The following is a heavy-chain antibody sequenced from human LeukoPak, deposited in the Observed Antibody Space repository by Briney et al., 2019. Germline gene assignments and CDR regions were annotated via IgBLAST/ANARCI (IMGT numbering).Heavy chain of an antibody. V-gene: IGHV3-53*04. CDR1: GFTVSSNY. CDR2: IYSDGTT. Sequence: GGSLRLSCAASGFTVSSNYMSWVRQAPGKGLEWVSFIYSDGTTYYADSVKGRFTISRHNSKNTLYLQMNTLRAEDTAVYYCARSNWYFDVWGRGTLVTVSS. CDR3: ARSNWYFDV. J-gene: IGHJ2*01.